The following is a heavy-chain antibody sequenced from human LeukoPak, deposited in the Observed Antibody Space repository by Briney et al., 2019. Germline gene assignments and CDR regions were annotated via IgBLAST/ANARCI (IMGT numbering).Heavy chain of an antibody. D-gene: IGHD3-22*01. V-gene: IGHV3-30-3*01. CDR2: ISYDGSNK. CDR1: GFTFSSYA. CDR3: AKDMRYYYDSSSPFQH. Sequence: GGSLRLSCAASGFTFSSYAMHWVRQAPGKGLEWVAVISYDGSNKYYADSVKGRFTISRDNAKNSLYLQMNSLRAEDTALYYCAKDMRYYYDSSSPFQHWGQGTLVTVSS. J-gene: IGHJ1*01.